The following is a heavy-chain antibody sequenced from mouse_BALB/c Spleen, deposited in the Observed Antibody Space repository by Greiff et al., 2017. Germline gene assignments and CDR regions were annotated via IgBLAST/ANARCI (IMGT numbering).Heavy chain of an antibody. J-gene: IGHJ4*01. CDR1: GFTFSSYG. V-gene: IGHV5-6*01. Sequence: VQLKQSGGDLVKPGGSLKLSCAASGFTFSSYGMSWVRQTPDKRLEWVATISSGGSYTYYPDSVKGRFTISRDNAKNTLYLQMSSLKSEDTAMYYCARHEGLLRSMDYWGQGTSVTVSA. CDR2: ISSGGSYT. D-gene: IGHD1-1*01. CDR3: ARHEGLLRSMDY.